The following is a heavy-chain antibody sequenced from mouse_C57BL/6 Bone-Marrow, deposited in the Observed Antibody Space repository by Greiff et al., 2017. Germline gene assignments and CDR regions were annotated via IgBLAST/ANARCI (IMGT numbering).Heavy chain of an antibody. CDR1: GFTFPDYY. CDR3: ASEFPLDGGTGTLGVWMDY. CDR2: IRNKANDYTT. D-gene: IGHD2-10*02. J-gene: IGHJ4*01. V-gene: IGHV7-3*01. Sequence: EVQRVESGGGLVQPGGSLSLSCAASGFTFPDYYMSWVRQPPGKALEWLGFIRNKANDYTTEYSASVKGRFTISRDNSHSILYLQMNALRAKNSATNYCASEFPLDGGTGTLGVWMDYWGQGTSVTVSS.